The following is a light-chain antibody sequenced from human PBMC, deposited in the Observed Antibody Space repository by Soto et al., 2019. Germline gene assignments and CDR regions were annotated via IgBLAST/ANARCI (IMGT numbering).Light chain of an antibody. J-gene: IGLJ1*01. CDR1: SSDVGGYDY. CDR3: SSYPCCRTYV. CDR2: EVT. Sequence: SVLPQPPSASGSPGQSVTISCTGTSSDVGGYDYVSWYQQHPGKAPKLMIYEVTIRPSGVSDRLSGSKSGNTASLTVSGLQAEEEADSYCSSYPCCRTYVFGNGTKVTVL. V-gene: IGLV2-8*01.